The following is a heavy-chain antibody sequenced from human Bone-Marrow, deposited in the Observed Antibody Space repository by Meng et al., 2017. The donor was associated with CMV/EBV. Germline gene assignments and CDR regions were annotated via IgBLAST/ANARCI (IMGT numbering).Heavy chain of an antibody. Sequence: KVSCKGSGYTFATSWIGWVRQMPGKGLEWMAIIFVTDSDASYSPSFQGQVTISADKSTSTAYLQWSSLKASDTAMYYCARLSLDSRSQSRSFFDYWGQGKLVNVAS. V-gene: IGHV5-51*01. CDR1: GYTFATSW. D-gene: IGHD3-10*01. J-gene: IGHJ4*02. CDR2: IFVTDSDA. CDR3: ARLSLDSRSQSRSFFDY.